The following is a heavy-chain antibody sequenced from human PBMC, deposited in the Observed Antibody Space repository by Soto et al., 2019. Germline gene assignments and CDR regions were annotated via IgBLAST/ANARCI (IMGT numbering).Heavy chain of an antibody. V-gene: IGHV1-69*10. CDR1: GATIRSRK. CDR2: IIPIIGIA. J-gene: IGHJ5*02. D-gene: IGHD2-21*01. CDR3: AIDGGDPPP. Sequence: SVKVSCKASGATIRSRKVSWVRQAPGQLLEWIGGIIPIIGIANYAQKFQGRVRMSADESTNTAYMELRSLRYEDTAVYYCAIDGGDPPPWGQGTLVTASS.